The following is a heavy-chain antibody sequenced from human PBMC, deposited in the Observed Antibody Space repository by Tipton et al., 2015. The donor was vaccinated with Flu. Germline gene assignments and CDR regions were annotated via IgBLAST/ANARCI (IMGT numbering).Heavy chain of an antibody. CDR3: ARAIAASYYFEY. J-gene: IGHJ4*02. CDR1: GFTFSDYY. D-gene: IGHD6-6*01. V-gene: IGHV3-11*01. CDR2: ISSSGSTI. Sequence: SLRLSCAASGFTFSDYYMSWIRQAPGKGLEWVSYISSSGSTIHYADSVKGRFTISRDNAKNSLYLQMNSLRAEDTAVYYCARAIAASYYFEYWGQGTLVTVSS.